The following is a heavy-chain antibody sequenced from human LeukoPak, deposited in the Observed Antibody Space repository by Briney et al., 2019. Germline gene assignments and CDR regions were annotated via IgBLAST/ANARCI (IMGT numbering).Heavy chain of an antibody. D-gene: IGHD2-8*02. CDR1: GEPLFTYA. J-gene: IGHJ3*02. Sequence: GASVKVSCKAIGEPLFTYAIHWVRQASGRRLEWMGWINAVSGDTKYSQNLQHRVTFTKDTSAGTSASIAYMELSSLRSEDTAVYYCATGQHAFDMRGQGTMVTVS. V-gene: IGHV1-3*01. CDR2: INAVSGDT. CDR3: ATGQHAFDM.